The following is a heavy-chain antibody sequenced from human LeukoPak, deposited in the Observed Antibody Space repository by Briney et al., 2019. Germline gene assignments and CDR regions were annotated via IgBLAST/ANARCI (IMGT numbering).Heavy chain of an antibody. CDR3: AKGGRITMLRGVQRDHYFDY. V-gene: IGHV3-21*01. Sequence: GGSLRLSCAASGFTFSSYSMNWVRQAPGKGLEWGSSISSSSSYIYYADSVKGRFTISRDNSKNTLYLQMNSLRAEDTAVYYCAKGGRITMLRGVQRDHYFDYWGQGTLVTVSS. J-gene: IGHJ4*02. D-gene: IGHD3-10*01. CDR2: ISSSSSYI. CDR1: GFTFSSYS.